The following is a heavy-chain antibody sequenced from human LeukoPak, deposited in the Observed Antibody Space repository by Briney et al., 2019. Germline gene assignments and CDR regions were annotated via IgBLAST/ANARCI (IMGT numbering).Heavy chain of an antibody. CDR3: ARERYYYGSGSYYHLDY. D-gene: IGHD3-10*01. CDR2: ISYDGSNK. J-gene: IGHJ4*02. Sequence: GGSLRLSCAASGFTFSSYAMHWVRQAPGKGLEWVAVISYDGSNKYYADSVKGRFTISRDNSKNTLYLQMNSLRAVDTAVYYCARERYYYGSGSYYHLDYWGQGTLVTVSS. V-gene: IGHV3-30-3*01. CDR1: GFTFSSYA.